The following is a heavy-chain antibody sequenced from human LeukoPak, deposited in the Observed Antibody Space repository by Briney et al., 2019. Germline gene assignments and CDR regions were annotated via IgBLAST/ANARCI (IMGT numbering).Heavy chain of an antibody. CDR1: GYSISTGYY. D-gene: IGHD6-13*01. V-gene: IGHV4-38-2*02. CDR3: ARVRYSSSWSPFDY. CDR2: FYHGGST. J-gene: IGHJ4*02. Sequence: SETLSLTCTVSGYSISTGYYWDWIRQPPGKGLEWIGTFYHGGSTYYNPSLKSRVTISVDTSKNQLSLKLSSVTAADTAVYYCARVRYSSSWSPFDYWGQGTLVTVSS.